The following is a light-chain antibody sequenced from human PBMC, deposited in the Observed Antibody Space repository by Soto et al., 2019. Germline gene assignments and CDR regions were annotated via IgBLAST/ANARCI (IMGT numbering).Light chain of an antibody. CDR1: SSNIGSNT. Sequence: QSVLTQPPSASGTPGRRVVISCYGSSSNIGSNTVNWYQQLPGTAPKLLIYSNNHRPSGVPDRFSGSKSGTSASLAISGLQSDDEADYYCAAWDDSLNGYVFATGTKVTVL. CDR2: SNN. J-gene: IGLJ1*01. CDR3: AAWDDSLNGYV. V-gene: IGLV1-44*01.